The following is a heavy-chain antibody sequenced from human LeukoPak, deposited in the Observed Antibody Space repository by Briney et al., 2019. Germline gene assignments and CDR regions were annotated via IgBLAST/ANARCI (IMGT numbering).Heavy chain of an antibody. CDR1: GGSISSSSYY. Sequence: PSETLSLTCTVSGGSISSSSYYWGWIRQPPGKGLEWVGSIYTSGSTNYNPSLKSRVTMSVDTSKNQFSLKLSSVTAADTAVYYCARDKLRGYSGYDPRGYFDLWGRGTLVTVSS. J-gene: IGHJ2*01. D-gene: IGHD5-12*01. CDR3: ARDKLRGYSGYDPRGYFDL. CDR2: IYTSGST. V-gene: IGHV4-39*07.